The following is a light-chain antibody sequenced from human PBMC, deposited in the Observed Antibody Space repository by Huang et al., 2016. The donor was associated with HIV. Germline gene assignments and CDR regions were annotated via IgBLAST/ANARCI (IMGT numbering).Light chain of an antibody. J-gene: IGKJ3*01. V-gene: IGKV4-1*01. CDR2: WAS. CDR3: QQYYFSPRT. Sequence: DVVLSQSPDYRPLFLGAGATGNCRPSQLIFSNPNGKKYLAGYQQKAGQPPKLLVYWASTREPGVPDRFSGTGSGTDFTLTINNLQAEDAAVYYCQQYYFSPRTFGPGTKVDI. CDR1: QLIFSNPNGKKY.